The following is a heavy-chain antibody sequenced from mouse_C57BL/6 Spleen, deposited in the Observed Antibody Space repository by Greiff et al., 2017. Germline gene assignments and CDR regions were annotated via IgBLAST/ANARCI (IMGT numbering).Heavy chain of an antibody. CDR2: IYPGSGNT. J-gene: IGHJ2*01. CDR3: ARWDGGGFDY. Sequence: QVQLKQSGAELVRPGASVKLSCKASGYTFTDYYINWVKQRPGQGLEWIARIYPGSGNTYYNEKFKGKATLTAEKSSSTAYMQLSSLTSEDSAVYFCARWDGGGFDYWGQGTTLTVSS. V-gene: IGHV1-76*01. D-gene: IGHD4-1*01. CDR1: GYTFTDYY.